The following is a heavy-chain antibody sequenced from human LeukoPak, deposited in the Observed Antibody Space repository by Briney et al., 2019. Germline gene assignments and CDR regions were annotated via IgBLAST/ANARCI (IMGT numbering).Heavy chain of an antibody. D-gene: IGHD2-15*01. CDR2: IYSGGST. CDR1: GFTVSSNY. V-gene: IGHV3-66*02. J-gene: IGHJ5*02. Sequence: GGSLRLSCAASGFTVSSNYMSWVRQAPGKGLEWVSIIYSGGSTYYADSVKGRFTISRDNSKNTLYLQMNSLRVEDTAVYYCARDLREGYCSGGSCYFNWFDPWGQGTLVTVSS. CDR3: ARDLREGYCSGGSCYFNWFDP.